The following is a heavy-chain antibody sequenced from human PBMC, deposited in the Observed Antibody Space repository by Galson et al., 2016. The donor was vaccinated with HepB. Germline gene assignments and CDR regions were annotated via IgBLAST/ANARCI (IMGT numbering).Heavy chain of an antibody. CDR3: ARGFRGGSCVDY. D-gene: IGHD2-15*01. CDR1: GLTFSSYA. Sequence: SLRLSCAASGLTFSSYAMSWVRQAPGKGLEWVSSISGSGDSTLYADSVRGRFTISRDNSRNTLFLQMNSLRAEDTAVYYCARGFRGGSCVDYWGQGTLVTVSS. J-gene: IGHJ4*02. V-gene: IGHV3-23*01. CDR2: ISGSGDST.